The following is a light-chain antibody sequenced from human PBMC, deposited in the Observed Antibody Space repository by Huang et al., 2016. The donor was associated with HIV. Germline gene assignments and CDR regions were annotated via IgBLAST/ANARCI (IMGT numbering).Light chain of an antibody. V-gene: IGKV3-20*01. Sequence: EIVLTQSPGTLSLSPGERATLSCRASQSVSSNCLAWYQQNPGQAPRLLVYGASNRATGIPDRFSGSGSGTDFTLTISRLEPEDCAVYYCQHYDSSPPKYTFGQGTKLDIK. CDR1: QSVSSNC. CDR3: QHYDSSPPKYT. J-gene: IGKJ2*01. CDR2: GAS.